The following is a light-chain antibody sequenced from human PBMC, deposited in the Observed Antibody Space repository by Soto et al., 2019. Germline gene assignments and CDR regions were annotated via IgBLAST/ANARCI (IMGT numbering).Light chain of an antibody. V-gene: IGLV1-40*01. Sequence: QSVLTQPPSVSGAPGQRVSISCTGSTSNIGAPYDVHWYQHLPGTAPKLLIYGDNNRPSGVPDRFSGSKSGTSASLAITRLQAEDEADYYCNSYAGDIIRVVFGTGTKVTVL. J-gene: IGLJ1*01. CDR1: TSNIGAPYD. CDR3: NSYAGDIIRVV. CDR2: GDN.